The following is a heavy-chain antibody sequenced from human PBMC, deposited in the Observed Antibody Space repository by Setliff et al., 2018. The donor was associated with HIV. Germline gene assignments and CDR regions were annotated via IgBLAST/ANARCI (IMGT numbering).Heavy chain of an antibody. CDR2: VSYSGAT. CDR3: ARGPPFAY. CDR1: GGSSIANTFA. Sequence: KPSETLSLTCSVSGGSSIANTFASTWIRQSPGKGLEYIGGVSYSGATMYTNYNPSLESRVTVSEDTSRHQFSLKLTSVTADDTGIYYCARGPPFAYWGQGLLVTVSS. J-gene: IGHJ4*02. V-gene: IGHV4-39*07.